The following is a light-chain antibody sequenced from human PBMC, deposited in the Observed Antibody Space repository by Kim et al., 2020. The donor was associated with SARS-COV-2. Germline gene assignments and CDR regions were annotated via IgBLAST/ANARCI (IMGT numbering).Light chain of an antibody. CDR1: SPNIGAGYD. J-gene: IGLJ2*01. Sequence: QSVLTQPPSVSGAPGQRVPISCTGSSPNIGAGYDVHWYQQLPGTAPKLLIYGNSNRTSGVPDRFSGSKSGTSASLAITGLQAEDEADYYCQSYDSSLSGSYVVFGGGTQLTVL. V-gene: IGLV1-40*01. CDR3: QSYDSSLSGSYVV. CDR2: GNS.